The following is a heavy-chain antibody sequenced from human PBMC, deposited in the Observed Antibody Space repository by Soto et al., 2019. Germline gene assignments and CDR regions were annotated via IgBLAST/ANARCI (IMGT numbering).Heavy chain of an antibody. D-gene: IGHD1-20*01. J-gene: IGHJ4*02. V-gene: IGHV3-23*01. CDR1: EFSFSSYA. Sequence: VSLRLSCEGSEFSFSSYAMSWVRQAPGKGLEWVASISGSGISTYYAESVKGRVTISRDNSKNTIHLQLNSLRAWDTAVYSCAQGGLYKSAPRFASWGRGPVATVS. CDR2: ISGSGIST. CDR3: AQGGLYKSAPRFAS.